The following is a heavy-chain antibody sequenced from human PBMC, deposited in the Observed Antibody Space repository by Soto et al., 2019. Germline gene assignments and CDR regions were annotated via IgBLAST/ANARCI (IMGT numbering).Heavy chain of an antibody. CDR1: GFTLDDYA. V-gene: IGHV3-9*01. J-gene: IGHJ6*02. D-gene: IGHD3-22*01. Sequence: QPGGSLRLSCAVSGFTLDDYAIHWVRQPPGKGLEWVSDITCNIDRITYAHSVKGRFPIYIANPKNSLYLQMNNLRAEDTGLYYCVKDLGAYSHGYFISEVYGMDVWGQGTTVTVSS. CDR3: VKDLGAYSHGYFISEVYGMDV. CDR2: ITCNIDRI.